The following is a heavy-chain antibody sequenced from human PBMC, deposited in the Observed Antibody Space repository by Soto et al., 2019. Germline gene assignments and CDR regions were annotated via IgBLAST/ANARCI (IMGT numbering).Heavy chain of an antibody. CDR2: ISGSGDNT. Sequence: GGSLRLSCAASGFTFTSCAMNWVRQAPGKGLEWVSGISGSGDNTYYSDSVKGRFTISRDNSKNTLYLQMNSLRAEDTALYYCAKSRDWWSLRSDYWGLGTLVTVSS. J-gene: IGHJ4*02. CDR1: GFTFTSCA. D-gene: IGHD3-16*01. CDR3: AKSRDWWSLRSDY. V-gene: IGHV3-23*01.